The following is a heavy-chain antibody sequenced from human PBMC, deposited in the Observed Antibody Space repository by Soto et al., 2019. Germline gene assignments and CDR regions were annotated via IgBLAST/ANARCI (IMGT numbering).Heavy chain of an antibody. CDR1: GYTFTSYH. CDR2: INPSGGST. CDR3: ARDSFNLINRNYFSDY. J-gene: IGHJ4*02. D-gene: IGHD4-4*01. Sequence: QVQLVQSGAEVKKPGASVKVSCKASGYTFTSYHMHWVRQAPGQGLEWMGIINPSGGSTSYAQKFQGRVTMTRDTSTSTVYMEVSSLRSEDTAVYYCARDSFNLINRNYFSDYGGQGTLGTVSA. V-gene: IGHV1-46*01.